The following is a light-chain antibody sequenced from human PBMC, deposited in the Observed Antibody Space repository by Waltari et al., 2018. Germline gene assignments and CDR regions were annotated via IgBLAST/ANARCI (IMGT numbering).Light chain of an antibody. CDR1: QFIDTW. CDR3: KQYQTGYS. Sequence: DIQMTQSPSTLAAAIGDRFTITCRASQFIDTWLAGYQQAPGKAPKVLIYKASTLQSGVPSRFSGSGSGTEFTITISSLEPDDFATYYCKQYQTGYSFGQGTKVEMK. J-gene: IGKJ2*03. V-gene: IGKV1-5*03. CDR2: KAS.